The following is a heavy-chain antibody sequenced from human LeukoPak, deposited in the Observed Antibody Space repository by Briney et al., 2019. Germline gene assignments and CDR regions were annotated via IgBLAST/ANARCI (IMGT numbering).Heavy chain of an antibody. Sequence: PGRSLRLSCAASGFTFSSYAMHWVRQAPGKGLEWVAVISYDGSNKYYADSVKGRFTISRDNSKNTLYLQMNSLRAEDTAVYYCARAVAGSMDVWGQGTTVTVFS. CDR3: ARAVAGSMDV. J-gene: IGHJ6*02. V-gene: IGHV3-30-3*01. CDR2: ISYDGSNK. CDR1: GFTFSSYA.